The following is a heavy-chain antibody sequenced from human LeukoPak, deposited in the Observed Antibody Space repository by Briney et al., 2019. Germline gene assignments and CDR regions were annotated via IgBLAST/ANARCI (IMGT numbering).Heavy chain of an antibody. D-gene: IGHD6-13*01. CDR2: INHSGST. CDR1: GFTFSSYS. J-gene: IGHJ4*02. Sequence: GSLRLSCAASGFTFSSYSMNWIRQPPGKGLEWIGEINHSGSTNYNPSLKSRVTISVDTSKNQFSLKLSSVTAADTAVYYCARGARGIAAVGGNPNALDYWGQGTLVTVSS. V-gene: IGHV4-34*01. CDR3: ARGARGIAAVGGNPNALDY.